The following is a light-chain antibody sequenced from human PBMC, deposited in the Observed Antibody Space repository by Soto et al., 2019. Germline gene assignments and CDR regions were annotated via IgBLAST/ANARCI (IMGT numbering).Light chain of an antibody. V-gene: IGKV3-15*01. Sequence: EIVMTQSPATLSVSPGERATLSCRASQSVSSNLAWYQQTPGQAPRLLIYGASTRATGIPARFSGSGSGTEFTLTISSLQSEDFAVYYCQQYGSSTGTFGQGTKVDIK. CDR1: QSVSSN. J-gene: IGKJ1*01. CDR2: GAS. CDR3: QQYGSSTGT.